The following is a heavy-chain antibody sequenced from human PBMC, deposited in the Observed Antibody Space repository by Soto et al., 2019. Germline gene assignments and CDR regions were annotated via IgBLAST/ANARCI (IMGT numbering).Heavy chain of an antibody. D-gene: IGHD2-15*01. CDR2: ISYSGST. CDR1: GGSISSDSYY. Sequence: SETLSLTCTVSGGSISSDSYYLGWIRQSPEKGLEWIASISYSGSTYYNPTLKSRLIISVDTSKSQFSLKLSSVTAADTAVYYCARHTPAISISDHWGQGTLVTVSS. CDR3: ARHTPAISISDH. J-gene: IGHJ4*02. V-gene: IGHV4-39*01.